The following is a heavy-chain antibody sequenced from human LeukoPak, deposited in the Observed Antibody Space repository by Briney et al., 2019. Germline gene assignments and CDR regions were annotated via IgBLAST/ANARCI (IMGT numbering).Heavy chain of an antibody. Sequence: PGGSLRLSCAASGFTVSSNYMSGVRQAPGEGREGGSVIYSVGSTYYADSVKGRFTISRDNSKNTLYLQMNSLRAEDTAVYYCARAEYYGDTLGFDYWGQGTLVTVSS. CDR3: ARAEYYGDTLGFDY. D-gene: IGHD4-17*01. CDR2: IYSVGST. CDR1: GFTVSSNY. J-gene: IGHJ4*02. V-gene: IGHV3-53*01.